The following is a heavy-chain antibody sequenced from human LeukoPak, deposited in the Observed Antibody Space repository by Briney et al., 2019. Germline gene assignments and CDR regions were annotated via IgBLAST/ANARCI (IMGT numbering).Heavy chain of an antibody. J-gene: IGHJ4*02. CDR3: SGIAAAGTDY. CDR1: GGSISSSSYY. CDR2: IYYSGST. D-gene: IGHD6-13*01. Sequence: SETLSLTCTVSGGSISSSSYYWGWIRQPPGKGLEWIGSIYYSGSTYYNPSLNSRVTISVDTSKNQFSLKLSSVTAADTAVYYCSGIAAAGTDYWGQGTLVTVSS. V-gene: IGHV4-39*01.